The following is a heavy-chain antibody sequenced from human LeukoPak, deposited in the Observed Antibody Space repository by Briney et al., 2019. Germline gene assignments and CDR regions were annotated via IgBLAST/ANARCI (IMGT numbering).Heavy chain of an antibody. CDR2: IYYSGST. V-gene: IGHV4-59*12. CDR3: ARGFLGVLGRHGTFDP. D-gene: IGHD2-8*01. J-gene: IGHJ5*02. Sequence: SETLSLTCTVSGGSISSYYWSWIRQPPGKGLEWIGYIYYSGSTNYNPSLKSRVTISVDTSKNQFSLKLSSVTAADTAVYYCARGFLGVLGRHGTFDPWGQGTLVTVSS. CDR1: GGSISSYY.